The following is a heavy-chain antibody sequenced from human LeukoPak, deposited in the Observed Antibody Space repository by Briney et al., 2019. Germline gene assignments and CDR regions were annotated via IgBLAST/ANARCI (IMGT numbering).Heavy chain of an antibody. V-gene: IGHV1-69*04. Sequence: GSSVKVSCKASGGTFSSYAISWVRQAPGQGLEWMGRIIPILGIANYAQKFQGRVTMTRDTSTSTVYMELGSLRSEDTAVYYCAREGRDNSGWYYFDYWGQGTLVTVSS. D-gene: IGHD6-19*01. CDR3: AREGRDNSGWYYFDY. CDR2: IIPILGIA. J-gene: IGHJ4*02. CDR1: GGTFSSYA.